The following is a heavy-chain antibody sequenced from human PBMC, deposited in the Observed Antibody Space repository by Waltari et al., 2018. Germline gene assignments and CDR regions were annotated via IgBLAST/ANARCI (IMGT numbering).Heavy chain of an antibody. Sequence: EVQLLESGGGLVQPGGSLRLSCAASGFTFSGYAMRWVRQAPGKGLEWVSSISGSGGSTYYADSVKGRFTISRDNSKNTLYLQMNSLRAEDTAVYYCAKWGGSYWLSPPLSDSWGQGTLVTVSS. D-gene: IGHD1-26*01. CDR1: GFTFSGYA. J-gene: IGHJ5*01. CDR2: ISGSGGST. CDR3: AKWGGSYWLSPPLSDS. V-gene: IGHV3-23*01.